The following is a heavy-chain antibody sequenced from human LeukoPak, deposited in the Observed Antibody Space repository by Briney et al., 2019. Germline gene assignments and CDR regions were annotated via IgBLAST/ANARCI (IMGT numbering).Heavy chain of an antibody. CDR2: ISGSGGST. D-gene: IGHD3-10*01. V-gene: IGHV3-23*01. CDR1: GFTFSSYA. CDR3: ARDFYGSESY. J-gene: IGHJ4*02. Sequence: SGGSLRLSCAASGFTFSSYAMSWVRQAPGKGLEWVSGISGSGGSTYYADSVKGRFTISRDNAKNSLYLQMNSLRDEDTAVYYCARDFYGSESYWGQGTLVTVSS.